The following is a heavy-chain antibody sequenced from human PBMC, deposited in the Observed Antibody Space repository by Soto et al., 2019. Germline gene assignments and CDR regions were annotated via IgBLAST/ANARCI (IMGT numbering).Heavy chain of an antibody. CDR1: GGSISSGDYY. Sequence: QVQLQESGPGLVKPSQTLSLTCTVSGGSISSGDYYWSWIRQPPGKGLEWIGYIYYSGSTYYNPSLTSRVTISVDTSKNQFSLKLSSVTAADTAVYYCARWGEGYDSSGPDDPWGQGTLVTVSS. J-gene: IGHJ5*02. CDR3: ARWGEGYDSSGPDDP. D-gene: IGHD3-22*01. CDR2: IYYSGST. V-gene: IGHV4-30-4*01.